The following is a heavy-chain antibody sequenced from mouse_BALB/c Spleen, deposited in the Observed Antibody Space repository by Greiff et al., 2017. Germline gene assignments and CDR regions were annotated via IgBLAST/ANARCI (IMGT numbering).Heavy chain of an antibody. CDR2: ISSGGGST. CDR1: GFAFSSYD. V-gene: IGHV5-12-1*01. Sequence: EVMLVESGGGLVKPGGSLKLSCAASGFAFSSYDMSWVRQTPEKRLEWVAYISSGGGSTYYPDTVKGRFTISRDNAKNTLYLRMSSLKSEDTAMYYCARQGRDWYFDVWGAGTTVTVSS. CDR3: ARQGRDWYFDV. J-gene: IGHJ1*01.